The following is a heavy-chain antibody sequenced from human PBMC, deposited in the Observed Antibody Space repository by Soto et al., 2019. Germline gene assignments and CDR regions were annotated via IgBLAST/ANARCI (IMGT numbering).Heavy chain of an antibody. D-gene: IGHD3-3*01. CDR1: GYTFTSYD. CDR3: ARGPADYDFWSRYYAGGAFDI. V-gene: IGHV1-8*01. J-gene: IGHJ3*02. Sequence: ASVKISCKASGYTFTSYDINWVRQATGQGLEWMGWMNPNSGNTGYAQKFQGRVTMTRNTSISTAYMELSSLRSEDTAVYYCARGPADYDFWSRYYAGGAFDIWGEGTTVTVS. CDR2: MNPNSGNT.